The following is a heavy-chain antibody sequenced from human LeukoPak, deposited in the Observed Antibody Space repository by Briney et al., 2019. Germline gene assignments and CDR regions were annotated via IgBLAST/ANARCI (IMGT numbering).Heavy chain of an antibody. CDR2: ISWNSGSI. J-gene: IGHJ6*02. V-gene: IGHV3-9*01. CDR3: AKDTGPVEYSSSSVDYYYYGMDV. D-gene: IGHD6-6*01. CDR1: GFTFDDYA. Sequence: GRSLRLSCAASGFTFDDYAMHWVRQAPGKGLEWVSGISWNSGSIGYADSVKGRFTISRDNAKNSQYLQMNSLRAEDTALYYCAKDTGPVEYSSSSVDYYYYGMDVWGQGTTVTVSS.